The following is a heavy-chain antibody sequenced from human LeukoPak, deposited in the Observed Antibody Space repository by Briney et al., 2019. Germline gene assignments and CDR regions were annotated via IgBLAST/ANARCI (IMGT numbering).Heavy chain of an antibody. J-gene: IGHJ4*02. CDR1: GFAFSSYA. CDR2: ISYDGSNK. Sequence: GGSLRLSCAASGFAFSSYAMHWVRQAPGKGLEWVAVISYDGSNKYYADSVKGRFTISRDNSKNTLYLQMNSLRAEDTAVYYCARDQRRYCSGGSCFPDYWGQGTLVTVSS. CDR3: ARDQRRYCSGGSCFPDY. D-gene: IGHD2-15*01. V-gene: IGHV3-30-3*01.